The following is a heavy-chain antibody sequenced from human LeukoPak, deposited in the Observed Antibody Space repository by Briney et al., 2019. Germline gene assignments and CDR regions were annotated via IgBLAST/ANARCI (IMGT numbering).Heavy chain of an antibody. D-gene: IGHD6-13*01. J-gene: IGHJ4*02. CDR1: GFTLSTYA. CDR3: VKAWDSGSSIYDY. CDR2: IKGDGFT. V-gene: IGHV3-23*01. Sequence: GGSLRLSCAASGFTLSTYAMSWVRQAPGKGLEWVSTIKGDGFTYDSDSVKGRFTISRDDSKNTLNLQMDSLRAEDTAVYHCVKAWDSGSSIYDYWGQGTLITVSS.